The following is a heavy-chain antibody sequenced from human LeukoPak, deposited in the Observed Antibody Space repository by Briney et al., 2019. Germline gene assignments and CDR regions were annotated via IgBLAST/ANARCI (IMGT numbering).Heavy chain of an antibody. CDR3: ARLSGGYWGAFDI. J-gene: IGHJ3*02. V-gene: IGHV4-59*01. Sequence: SETLSLTCTVSGGSISSYYWSWIRQPPGKGLEWIGYIYYSGSTNYNPSLKSRVTISVDTSKNQFSLKLSSVTAADTAVYYCARLSGGYWGAFDIWGQGTMVTVSS. D-gene: IGHD1-26*01. CDR2: IYYSGST. CDR1: GGSISSYY.